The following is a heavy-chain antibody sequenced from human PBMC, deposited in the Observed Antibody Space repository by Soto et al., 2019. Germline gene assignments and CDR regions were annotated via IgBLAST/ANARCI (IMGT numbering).Heavy chain of an antibody. CDR2: ISGSGAIT. D-gene: IGHD2-21*02. Sequence: EVQLLESGGGLVQPGGSLRLSCAASRFTFNIYAMSWVRRAPGKGLEWVSVISGSGAITYYADSVKGRFTIYRDNPRTTVYLQMNSLRAEDTAVYYCAKDLGDTSPDGFDFWGQGTLVTVSA. J-gene: IGHJ4*02. CDR3: AKDLGDTSPDGFDF. V-gene: IGHV3-23*01. CDR1: RFTFNIYA.